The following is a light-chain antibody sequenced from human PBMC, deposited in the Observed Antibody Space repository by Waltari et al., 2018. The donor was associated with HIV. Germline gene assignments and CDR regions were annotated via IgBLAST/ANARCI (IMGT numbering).Light chain of an antibody. J-gene: IGKJ3*01. CDR1: QSVDTTY. CDR3: HHCGSSPPVT. Sequence: EIVLTQAPGTLSLSPGERATLSCTASQSVDTTYLAWYQQKPGQTPRLLIYGTSNLATGIPDRFSGSGSGTDFTLTISRLEPEDFAVYYCHHCGSSPPVTFGPGTKVEI. V-gene: IGKV3-20*01. CDR2: GTS.